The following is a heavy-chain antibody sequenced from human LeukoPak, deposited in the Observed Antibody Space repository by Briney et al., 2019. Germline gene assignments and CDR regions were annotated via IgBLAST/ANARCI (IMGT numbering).Heavy chain of an antibody. V-gene: IGHV1-46*03. Sequence: SVKVSCKASGYTFTSYYMHLVRQAPGQGLEWMGIINPSGGSTSYAQKFQGRVTMTRDTSTSTVYMELSSQRSEDTAVYYCAISLVVPAAIHYCGQGTLVTVSS. CDR2: INPSGGST. CDR3: AISLVVPAAIHY. D-gene: IGHD2-2*01. J-gene: IGHJ4*02. CDR1: GYTFTSYY.